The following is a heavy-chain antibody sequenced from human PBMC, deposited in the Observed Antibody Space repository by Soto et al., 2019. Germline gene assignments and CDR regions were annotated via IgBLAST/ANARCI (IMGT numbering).Heavy chain of an antibody. CDR1: RGTFSSYA. CDR3: ARVPPTAPAGEEADYYYYGMDV. Sequence: QVQLVQSGAEVKKPGSSVKVSCKASRGTFSSYAISWVRQAPGQGLEWMGGIIPIFGTANYAQKFQGRVTITADESTSTAYMELSSLRSEDTAVYYCARVPPTAPAGEEADYYYYGMDVWGQGTTVTVSS. V-gene: IGHV1-69*12. CDR2: IIPIFGTA. D-gene: IGHD3-10*01. J-gene: IGHJ6*02.